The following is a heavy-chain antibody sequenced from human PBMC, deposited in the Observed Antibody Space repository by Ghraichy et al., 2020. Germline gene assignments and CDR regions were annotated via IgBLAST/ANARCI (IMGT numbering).Heavy chain of an antibody. D-gene: IGHD3-3*01. CDR1: GGSISSSNYY. J-gene: IGHJ1*01. V-gene: IGHV4-39*01. CDR3: ARQTVAGEWLTEYFQH. CDR2: IYYSGRS. Sequence: SETLSLTCTVSGGSISSSNYYWGWIRQPPGKGLEWIGSIYYSGRSYYNPSLKNRVTISVDTSNNQFSLRLSSVTAADTAVYYCARQTVAGEWLTEYFQHWGQGTLVTVSS.